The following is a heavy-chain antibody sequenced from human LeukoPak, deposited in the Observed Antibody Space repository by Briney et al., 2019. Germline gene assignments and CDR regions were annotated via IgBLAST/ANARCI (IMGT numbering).Heavy chain of an antibody. CDR1: GGSISNYY. Sequence: SETLSLTCTVSGGSISNYYWSWIRQPAGKGLEWIGRIHTSGSTNYNPSLKSRVTMSVETSKNHFSLKLSSVTAADTAVYYCAREVYDDPNSGNNYFDPWGQGTLVTVSS. CDR2: IHTSGST. V-gene: IGHV4-4*07. CDR3: AREVYDDPNSGNNYFDP. D-gene: IGHD5/OR15-5a*01. J-gene: IGHJ5*02.